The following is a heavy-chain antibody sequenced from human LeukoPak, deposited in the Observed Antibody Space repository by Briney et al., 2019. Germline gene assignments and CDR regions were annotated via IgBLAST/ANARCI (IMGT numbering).Heavy chain of an antibody. V-gene: IGHV1-46*01. CDR3: ASYGSGAQASFDY. CDR1: GYTLTSYY. D-gene: IGHD3-10*01. Sequence: ASVKVSCKASGYTLTSYYMHWVRQAPGQGLEWMGIINPSDGGTSYAQKFQGRVTMTSDTSTSTVYVELSSLRSDDTAVYYCASYGSGAQASFDYWGQGTLVTVSS. CDR2: INPSDGGT. J-gene: IGHJ4*02.